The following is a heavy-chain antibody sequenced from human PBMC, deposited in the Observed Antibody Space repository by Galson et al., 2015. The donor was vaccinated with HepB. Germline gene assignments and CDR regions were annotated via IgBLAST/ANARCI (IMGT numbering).Heavy chain of an antibody. Sequence: TCTVSGGSISSSSYYWGWIRQPPGKGLEWIGSIYYSGSTYYNPSLKSRVTISVDTSKNQFSLKLSSVTAADTAVYYCASQIQLWLVHHFDYWGQGTLVTVSS. CDR3: ASQIQLWLVHHFDY. D-gene: IGHD5-18*01. CDR1: GGSISSSSYY. J-gene: IGHJ4*02. V-gene: IGHV4-39*01. CDR2: IYYSGST.